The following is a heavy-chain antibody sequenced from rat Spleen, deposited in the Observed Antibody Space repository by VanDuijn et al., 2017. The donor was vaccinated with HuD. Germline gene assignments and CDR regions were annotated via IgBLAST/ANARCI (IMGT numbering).Heavy chain of an antibody. V-gene: IGHV5-7*01. CDR3: LSDYFDY. CDR1: GFTFSDYN. J-gene: IGHJ2*01. D-gene: IGHD1-12*01. Sequence: EVQLVESGGGLVQPGRSLKLSCAASGFTFSDYNMAWVRQAPKKGLEWVATISHDGSSTYYRDSVKGRFTISRDNAKSTLYLQMNSPRSEDTATYYCLSDYFDYWGQGVMVTVSS. CDR2: ISHDGSST.